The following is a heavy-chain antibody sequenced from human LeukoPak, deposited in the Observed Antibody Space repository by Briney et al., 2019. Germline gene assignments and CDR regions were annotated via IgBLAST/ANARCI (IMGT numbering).Heavy chain of an antibody. CDR1: GFTFSSYA. J-gene: IGHJ4*02. D-gene: IGHD4-11*01. Sequence: GGSLRLSCAASGFTFSSYAMSWVRQAPGKGLEWVSAISGSGGSTYYADSVMGRFTISRDNSKNTLYLQMNSLRAEDTAVYYCAKSPGNYEWGEFDYWGQGTLVTVSS. CDR3: AKSPGNYEWGEFDY. V-gene: IGHV3-23*01. CDR2: ISGSGGST.